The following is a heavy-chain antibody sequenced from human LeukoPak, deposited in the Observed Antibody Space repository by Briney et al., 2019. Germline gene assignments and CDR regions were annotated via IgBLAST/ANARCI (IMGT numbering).Heavy chain of an antibody. J-gene: IGHJ4*02. CDR3: ARGYCSGGSCSEPFDY. CDR2: ISYDGSNK. CDR1: GFTFSSYA. V-gene: IGHV3-30*04. D-gene: IGHD2-15*01. Sequence: PGGSLRLSCAASGFTFSSYAMHWVRQAPGKGLEWVAVISYDGSNKYYADSVKGQFTISRDNSKNTLYLQMNSLRAEDTAVYYCARGYCSGGSCSEPFDYWGQGTLVTVSS.